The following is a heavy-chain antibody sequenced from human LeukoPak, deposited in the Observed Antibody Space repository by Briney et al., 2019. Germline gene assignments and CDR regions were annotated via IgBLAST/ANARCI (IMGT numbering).Heavy chain of an antibody. V-gene: IGHV3-33*06. J-gene: IGHJ5*02. D-gene: IGHD6-13*01. CDR3: AKDRGRYSSSPRGDWFDP. Sequence: PGGSLGLSCSAFGFDFRTHAMHWVRQAPGKGLEWVAMIWRGGNYKYYGDSVKGRFTISRDDSRSKLYLQMHTLSAEDTAVYYCAKDRGRYSSSPRGDWFDPWGQGTLVTVSS. CDR1: GFDFRTHA. CDR2: IWRGGNYK.